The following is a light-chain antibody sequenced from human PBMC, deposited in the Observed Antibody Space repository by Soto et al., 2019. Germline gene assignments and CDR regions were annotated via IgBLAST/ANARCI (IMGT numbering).Light chain of an antibody. CDR1: QSILKSSIRKNS. CDR3: QQYGSSGT. V-gene: IGKV4-1*01. CDR2: WAS. J-gene: IGKJ1*01. Sequence: DIVMTQSPDSLAVSLGERATIKCRSSQSILKSSIRKNSLAWYQQKPGQSPRLLIYWASTRDSGVPDRFSGSGSGTDFTLTISRLEPEDFAVYYCQQYGSSGTFGQGTKVDIK.